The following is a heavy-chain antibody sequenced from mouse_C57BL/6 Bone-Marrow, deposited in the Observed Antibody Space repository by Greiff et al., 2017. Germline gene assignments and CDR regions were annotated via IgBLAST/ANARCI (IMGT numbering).Heavy chain of an antibody. D-gene: IGHD3-3*01. CDR3: ARDAEGLDY. Sequence: EVMLVESGGGLVQSGRSLRLSCATSGFTFSDFYMEWVRQAPGKGLEWIAASRNKANDYTTEYSASVKGRFIVSRDTSQSILYRQMNALRAEDTAIYYCARDAEGLDYWGQGTTLTVSS. CDR2: SRNKANDYTT. V-gene: IGHV7-1*01. CDR1: GFTFSDFY. J-gene: IGHJ2*01.